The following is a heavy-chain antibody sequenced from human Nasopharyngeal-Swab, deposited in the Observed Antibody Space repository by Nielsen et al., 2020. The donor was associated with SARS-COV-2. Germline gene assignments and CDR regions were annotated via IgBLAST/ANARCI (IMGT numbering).Heavy chain of an antibody. Sequence: GESLKISCKGSGYSFTSYWIGWVRQMPGKGLEWVGIIYSGDSDTRYSPSFQGQVTISADKSISTAYLQWSSLKASDTAMYYCARIVLLWFGETTPHAFDIWGQGTMVTVSS. V-gene: IGHV5-51*01. CDR1: GYSFTSYW. J-gene: IGHJ3*02. CDR3: ARIVLLWFGETTPHAFDI. D-gene: IGHD3-10*01. CDR2: IYSGDSDT.